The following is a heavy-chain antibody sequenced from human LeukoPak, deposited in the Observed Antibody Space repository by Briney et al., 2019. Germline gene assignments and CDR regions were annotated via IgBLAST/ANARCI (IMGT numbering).Heavy chain of an antibody. CDR2: IKQDGSDK. CDR3: ARSLGYCSAGSCFPFDY. V-gene: IGHV3-7*05. Sequence: GGSLRLSCAASGFTFSSYWMSWVRQAPGKGLDWVANIKQDGSDKYYVDAVKGRFTIFRDNAKNSLYLQMHSLRAEDTAVYYCARSLGYCSAGSCFPFDYWGQGTLVTVSS. CDR1: GFTFSSYW. J-gene: IGHJ4*02. D-gene: IGHD2-15*01.